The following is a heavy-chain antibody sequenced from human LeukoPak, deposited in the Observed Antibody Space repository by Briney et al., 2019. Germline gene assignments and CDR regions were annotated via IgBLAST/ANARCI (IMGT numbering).Heavy chain of an antibody. CDR3: AKYVSAKGPPYALDV. CDR2: ISASGGST. Sequence: GGSLRLSCAASEFTFSSYAMQWVRQAPGKGLEWVSGISASGGSTWYADSVKGRFTISRDNSKNTLYLQMNSLRAEDTAVYYCAKYVSAKGPPYALDVWGQGTTVAVSS. J-gene: IGHJ6*02. D-gene: IGHD2/OR15-2a*01. CDR1: EFTFSSYA. V-gene: IGHV3-23*01.